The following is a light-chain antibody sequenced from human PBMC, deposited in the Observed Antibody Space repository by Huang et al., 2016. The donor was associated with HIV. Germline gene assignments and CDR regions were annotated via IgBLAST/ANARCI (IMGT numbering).Light chain of an antibody. Sequence: DIQMKQSPSSLSASVGDRVTITCRASQTIKKYLNWYQQKPGQAPRLLICGASNLQTEVPSRFSGSGSGTEFSLIISSRQPEDFAIYCCQQSHSTPQSFGQGTRLDIK. V-gene: IGKV1-39*01. CDR3: QQSHSTPQS. J-gene: IGKJ5*01. CDR2: GAS. CDR1: QTIKKY.